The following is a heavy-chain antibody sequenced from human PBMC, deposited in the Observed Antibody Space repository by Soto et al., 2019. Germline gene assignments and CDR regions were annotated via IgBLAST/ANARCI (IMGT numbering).Heavy chain of an antibody. D-gene: IGHD1-26*01. J-gene: IGHJ4*02. CDR3: ARERKGELPFDY. V-gene: IGHV1-18*01. CDR2: ISAYNGNT. CDR1: GYTFTSYG. Sequence: QVQLVQSGAEVKKPRASVKVSCKASGYTFTSYGISWVRQAPGQGLEGMGWISAYNGNTNYAQKLQGRVTMTTDTSTSTAYKEQRSLRSDDTAVYYCARERKGELPFDYWGQGTLVTVSS.